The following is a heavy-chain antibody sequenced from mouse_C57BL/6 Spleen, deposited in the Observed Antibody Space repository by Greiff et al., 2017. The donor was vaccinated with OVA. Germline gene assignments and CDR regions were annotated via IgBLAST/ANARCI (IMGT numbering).Heavy chain of an antibody. CDR3: ARHYGSVYFDY. D-gene: IGHD1-1*01. V-gene: IGHV1-50*01. CDR2: IDPSDSYT. J-gene: IGHJ2*01. CDR1: GYTFTSYW. Sequence: VQLQQPGAELVKPGASVKLSCKASGYTFTSYWMQWVKQRPGQGLEWIGEIDPSDSYTNYNQKFKGKATLTVDTSSSTAYMQLSSLTSEDSAVYYCARHYGSVYFDYWGQGTTLTVSS.